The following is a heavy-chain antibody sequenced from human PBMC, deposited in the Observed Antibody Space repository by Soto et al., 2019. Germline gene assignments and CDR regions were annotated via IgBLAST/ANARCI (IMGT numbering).Heavy chain of an antibody. CDR1: GFSLSTTGMY. V-gene: IGHV2-5*02. CDR2: IYWDDDK. Sequence: QITLKESGPTLVTPTQTLTLTCTFSGFSLSTTGMYVAWIRQPPGKALEWLALIYWDDDKRYSPSLKSRLTITKDTSKNQVVLTMPNMDPVDTATYYCARRRGELAPSAVFDFWGQGTLVTVSS. D-gene: IGHD1-26*01. J-gene: IGHJ4*02. CDR3: ARRRGELAPSAVFDF.